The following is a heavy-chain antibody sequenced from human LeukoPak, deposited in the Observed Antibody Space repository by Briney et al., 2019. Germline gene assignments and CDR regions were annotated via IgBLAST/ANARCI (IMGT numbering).Heavy chain of an antibody. V-gene: IGHV3-23*01. CDR2: ISGSGVRT. Sequence: EGSLRLSCAASGFTFSNYAMSWVRQAPGKGLEWVSAISGSGVRTYYADSVKGRFTISRDNSKTTLYLQMNSLRAEDTAVYYCASEDVDYYDSSGLGYWGQGTLVTVSP. CDR1: GFTFSNYA. CDR3: ASEDVDYYDSSGLGY. D-gene: IGHD3-22*01. J-gene: IGHJ4*02.